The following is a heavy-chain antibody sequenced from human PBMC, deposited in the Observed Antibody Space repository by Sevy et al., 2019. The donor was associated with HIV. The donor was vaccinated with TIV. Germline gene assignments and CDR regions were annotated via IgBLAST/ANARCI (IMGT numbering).Heavy chain of an antibody. CDR1: GYTLTQLS. V-gene: IGHV1-24*01. CDR2: FDPEDDKT. CDR3: ATTNDYYDNSGYPFDY. Sequence: ASVKVSCKVSGYTLTQLSMHWVRQATGKGLEWMGTFDPEDDKTIYAQKFQGRVTMTEDKSTDTAYMELSSLRSEDTAMFYCATTNDYYDNSGYPFDYWGQGTLVTVSS. D-gene: IGHD3-22*01. J-gene: IGHJ4*02.